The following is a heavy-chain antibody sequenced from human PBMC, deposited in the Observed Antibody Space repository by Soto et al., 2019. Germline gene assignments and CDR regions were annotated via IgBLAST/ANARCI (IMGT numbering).Heavy chain of an antibody. J-gene: IGHJ4*02. CDR2: IYYSGST. V-gene: IGHV4-30-4*01. D-gene: IGHD4-17*01. CDR3: ARAPSSYGGPFDY. Sequence: SETLSLTCTVSGGSISSGDYYWSWIRQPPGKGLEWIGYIYYSGSTYYNPSLKSRVTISVDTSKNQFSLKLSSVTAADTAVYYCARAPSSYGGPFDYWGQGTLVTVSS. CDR1: GGSISSGDYY.